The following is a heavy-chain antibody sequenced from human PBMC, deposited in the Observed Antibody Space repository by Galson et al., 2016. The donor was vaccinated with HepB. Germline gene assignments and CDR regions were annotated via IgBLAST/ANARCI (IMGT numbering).Heavy chain of an antibody. D-gene: IGHD2-21*01. CDR2: IGGSGRTI. Sequence: SLRLSCAASGFTFSDYYMTWIRQTPGKGLEWVAYIGGSGRTIDHADSVRGRFTISRDNAKNSLYLQMNSLRLEDTAVYYCARERDVAVPAPILFDPRGQGTLITVSS. CDR1: GFTFSDYY. V-gene: IGHV3-11*01. CDR3: ARERDVAVPAPILFDP. J-gene: IGHJ5*02.